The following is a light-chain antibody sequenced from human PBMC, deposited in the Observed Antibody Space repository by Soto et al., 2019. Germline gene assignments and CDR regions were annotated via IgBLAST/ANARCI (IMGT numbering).Light chain of an antibody. CDR2: DAS. CDR1: QSVSSY. Sequence: EIVLTQSPATLSLSPGERATLSCRASQSVSSYLAWYQQKPGQAPGLLIYDASNRATGIPARFSGSGSGTDFTLTISSLEPEDFAVYYCQQRSNWLRPTFGQGTKLEIK. V-gene: IGKV3-11*01. J-gene: IGKJ2*01. CDR3: QQRSNWLRPT.